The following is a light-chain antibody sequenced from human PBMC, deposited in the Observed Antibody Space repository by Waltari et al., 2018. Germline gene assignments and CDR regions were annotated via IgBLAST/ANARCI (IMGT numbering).Light chain of an antibody. Sequence: QSVLTQPPSASGTPGQRVTISCSGSRSNIGNNYVYWYQHLPGTAPKLLIYRNNHRPSGVPDRFSGSKSGTSASLAISGLRSEDEADYYCAAWDDSLSGRVFGGGTKVTVL. CDR1: RSNIGNNY. CDR3: AAWDDSLSGRV. V-gene: IGLV1-47*01. J-gene: IGLJ3*02. CDR2: RNN.